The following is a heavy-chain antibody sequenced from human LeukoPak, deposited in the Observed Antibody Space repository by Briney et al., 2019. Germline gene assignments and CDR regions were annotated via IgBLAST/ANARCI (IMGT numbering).Heavy chain of an antibody. Sequence: GGSLRLSCAASGFTFSSYAMRWVRQAPGKGLEWVSAISGSGGSTYYADSVKGRFTISRDNSKNTLYLQRNSLRAEDTAVYYCAKPLAVTTNWFDPWGQGTLVTVSS. CDR2: ISGSGGST. J-gene: IGHJ5*02. V-gene: IGHV3-23*01. CDR1: GFTFSSYA. CDR3: AKPLAVTTNWFDP. D-gene: IGHD4-17*01.